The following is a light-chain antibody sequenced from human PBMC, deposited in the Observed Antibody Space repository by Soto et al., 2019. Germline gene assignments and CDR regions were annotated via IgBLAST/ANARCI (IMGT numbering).Light chain of an antibody. V-gene: IGKV3-20*01. Sequence: ILLSPSPGTLSLSPGEIATLSRWSSQSVSSSYLAWSQQKPGQAPRLLIYGASNRATGIPARFSGSGSGTDFTLTISRLEPEDFAVYYCQQYHNSPRTFGQGTKVDIK. CDR2: GAS. CDR1: QSVSSSY. CDR3: QQYHNSPRT. J-gene: IGKJ1*01.